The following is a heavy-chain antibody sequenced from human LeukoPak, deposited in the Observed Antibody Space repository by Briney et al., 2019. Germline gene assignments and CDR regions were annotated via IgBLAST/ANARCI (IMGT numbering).Heavy chain of an antibody. CDR1: GFTFSTST. D-gene: IGHD3-10*01. CDR3: AKTQWFGELPTYFDY. Sequence: GGSLRLSCAASGFTFSTSTMNWVRQAPGKGLEWVSSIGSTSNMYYADSVEGRFTISRDNSKNTLYLQMNSLRAEDTAVYYCAKTQWFGELPTYFDYWGQGTLVTVSS. CDR2: IGSTSNM. V-gene: IGHV3-21*04. J-gene: IGHJ4*02.